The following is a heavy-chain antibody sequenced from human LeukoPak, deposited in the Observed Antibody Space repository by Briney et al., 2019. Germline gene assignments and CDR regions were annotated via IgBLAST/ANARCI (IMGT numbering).Heavy chain of an antibody. CDR2: ISYDGSDQ. V-gene: IGHV3-30*04. J-gene: IGHJ4*02. D-gene: IGHD1-26*01. Sequence: PGGSLRLSCAASGFSFSSHAMNWVRQAPGKGLEWVALISYDGSDQFYADSVKGRFTISRDNSKNTLYLQMNSLRAEDTAVYYCARSFSGSYPDFDYWGQGALVTVPS. CDR1: GFSFSSHA. CDR3: ARSFSGSYPDFDY.